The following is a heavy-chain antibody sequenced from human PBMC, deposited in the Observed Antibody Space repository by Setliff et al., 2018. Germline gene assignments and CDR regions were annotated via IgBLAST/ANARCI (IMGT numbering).Heavy chain of an antibody. V-gene: IGHV1-69*05. J-gene: IGHJ6*03. CDR3: VREGVDSRSSTDYRYYMDV. D-gene: IGHD3-22*01. CDR2: TIPMFGST. CDR1: GDTFSSYG. Sequence: SVKVSCKASGDTFSSYGISWVRQAPGQGLEWMGGTIPMFGSTSYAQKFQGRVTIITDESTTTAYMELSSLGSEDTAVYYCVREGVDSRSSTDYRYYMDVWGEGTTVTVSS.